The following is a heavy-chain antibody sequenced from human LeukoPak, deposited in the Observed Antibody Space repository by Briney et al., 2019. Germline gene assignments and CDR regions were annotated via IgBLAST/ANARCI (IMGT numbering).Heavy chain of an antibody. CDR2: ISSSSSYI. V-gene: IGHV3-21*01. J-gene: IGHJ3*02. CDR3: ARDPHDSSGIDI. CDR1: GFTFSNYA. D-gene: IGHD3-22*01. Sequence: GGSLRLSCTASGFTFSNYAMSWVRQAPGKGLEWVSSISSSSSYIYYADSVKGRFTISRDNAKNSLYLQMNSLRAEDTAVYYCARDPHDSSGIDIWGQGTMVTVSS.